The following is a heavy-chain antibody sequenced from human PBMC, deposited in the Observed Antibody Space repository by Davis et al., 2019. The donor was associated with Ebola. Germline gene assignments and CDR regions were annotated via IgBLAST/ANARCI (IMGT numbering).Heavy chain of an antibody. D-gene: IGHD2-2*01. CDR1: GYSISSGYY. CDR2: IYHSGST. Sequence: PSETLSLTCTVSGYSISSGYYWGWIRQPPGKGLEWIGSIYHSGSTYYNPSLKSRVTISVDTSKNQFSLKLSSVTAADTAVYYCARRYAQGYFDYWGQGTLVTVSS. CDR3: ARRYAQGYFDY. V-gene: IGHV4-38-2*02. J-gene: IGHJ4*02.